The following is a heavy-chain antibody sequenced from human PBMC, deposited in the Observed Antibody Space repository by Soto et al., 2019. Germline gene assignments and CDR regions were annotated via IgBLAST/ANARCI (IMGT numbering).Heavy chain of an antibody. J-gene: IGHJ3*02. CDR2: IWYDGSNK. CDR1: GFTFSSYG. V-gene: IGHV3-33*01. Sequence: QVQLVESGGGVVQPGRSLRLSCAASGFTFSSYGMHWVRQAPGKGLEWVAVIWYDGSNKYYADSVKGRFTISRDNSKNTLYLQMNSLRAEDTAVYYCARSTDAFDIWGQGTMVTVSS. CDR3: ARSTDAFDI.